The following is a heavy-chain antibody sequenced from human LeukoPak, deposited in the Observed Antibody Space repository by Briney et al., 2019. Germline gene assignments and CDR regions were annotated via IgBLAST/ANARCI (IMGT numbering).Heavy chain of an antibody. CDR3: TRETSSRYFDY. CDR2: MNPNSGRT. J-gene: IGHJ4*02. CDR1: GYTLSSYD. Sequence: ASVKVSCKASGYTLSSYDINWVRQATGQGLEWMGWMNPNSGRTGYAQNFQGRTTITRNTSISTAYMELSSLRSEDTAVYYCTRETSSRYFDYWGQGPLVTVSS. V-gene: IGHV1-8*01.